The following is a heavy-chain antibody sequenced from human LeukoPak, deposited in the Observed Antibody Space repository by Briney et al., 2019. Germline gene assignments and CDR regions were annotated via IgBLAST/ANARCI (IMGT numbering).Heavy chain of an antibody. D-gene: IGHD2/OR15-2a*01. CDR3: ARDMVIGAPDYFDY. V-gene: IGHV3-30*04. J-gene: IGHJ4*02. CDR2: IGYDGIHK. Sequence: PGGSLSLSCTASGFSFSSHAFHWVRQAPGKGLEWVAVIGYDGIHKYYADSVKARFTISRDDSKNTLYLQMDSLRVEDTAVYYCARDMVIGAPDYFDYWGQGTLVTVSS. CDR1: GFSFSSHA.